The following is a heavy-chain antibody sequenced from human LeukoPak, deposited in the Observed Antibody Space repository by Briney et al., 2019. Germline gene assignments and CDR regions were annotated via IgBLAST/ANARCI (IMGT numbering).Heavy chain of an antibody. D-gene: IGHD3-10*01. CDR1: GGSFNSYS. CDR3: ARESYLNWFDP. V-gene: IGHV4-34*12. CDR2: VIHGGST. Sequence: SETLSLTCAVHGGSFNSYSWSWIRQPPGKGLEWIGEVIHGGSTNYNPSLKSRVTISVDTSRNQFSLKLTSVTAADRGVYYCARESYLNWFDPWSQGTLVTVSS. J-gene: IGHJ5*02.